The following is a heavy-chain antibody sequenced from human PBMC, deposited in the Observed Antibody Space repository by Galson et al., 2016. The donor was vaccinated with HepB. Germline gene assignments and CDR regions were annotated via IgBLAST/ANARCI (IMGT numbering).Heavy chain of an antibody. CDR2: INHSGTT. D-gene: IGHD3/OR15-3a*01. CDR1: GGSLSGYY. CDR3: ARGVELDTIDAFDI. J-gene: IGHJ3*02. V-gene: IGHV4-34*01. Sequence: LSLTCAVYGGSLSGYYWTWIRQPPGKGLEWIGEINHSGTTNYNPSLNSRVTISLGTSNNQFSLRLTSVTAADTAVYYCARGVELDTIDAFDIWGQGTMVTASS.